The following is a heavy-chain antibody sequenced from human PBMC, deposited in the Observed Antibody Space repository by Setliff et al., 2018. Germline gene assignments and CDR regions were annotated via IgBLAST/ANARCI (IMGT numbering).Heavy chain of an antibody. D-gene: IGHD1-26*01. V-gene: IGHV4-61*02. Sequence: NPSETLSLTCAVSGGSISSGSYYGSWIRQPAGKGLEWVGRLHTSGSTNYNPSLKSRVTISVDTSKNQFSLKLSSVTAADTAVYFCARDNTIVGATDFWGQGTLVTVSS. CDR2: LHTSGST. CDR1: GGSISSGSYY. J-gene: IGHJ4*02. CDR3: ARDNTIVGATDF.